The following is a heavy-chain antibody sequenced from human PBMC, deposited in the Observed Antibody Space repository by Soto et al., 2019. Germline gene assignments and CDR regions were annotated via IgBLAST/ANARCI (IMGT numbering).Heavy chain of an antibody. CDR3: ARGLATLPVFAFGI. V-gene: IGHV2-5*01. J-gene: IGHJ3*02. D-gene: IGHD6-6*01. Sequence: SGPTLVNPTQTLTLTCSFSGFSLSTSGVGVGWIRQSPGKALEWLALIYWSGDEHYRPSLKSRLSIIKDTSKNHVVLIMTDTDPVDTATYYCARGLATLPVFAFGIWGQGTMVTVSS. CDR2: IYWSGDE. CDR1: GFSLSTSGVG.